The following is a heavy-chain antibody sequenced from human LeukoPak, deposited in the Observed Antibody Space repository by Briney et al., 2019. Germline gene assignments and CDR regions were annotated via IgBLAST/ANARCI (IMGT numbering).Heavy chain of an antibody. D-gene: IGHD2-21*01. Sequence: SETLSLTCAVYGGSFSDYYWSWIRQPPGKGLEWIGEINHSGSTNCNPSLKSRVIISVDTSKNQFSLKLSSVTAADTAVYYCARLLGNQHLLRWGNWFDPWGQGTLVTVSS. V-gene: IGHV4-34*01. J-gene: IGHJ5*02. CDR1: GGSFSDYY. CDR2: INHSGST. CDR3: ARLLGNQHLLRWGNWFDP.